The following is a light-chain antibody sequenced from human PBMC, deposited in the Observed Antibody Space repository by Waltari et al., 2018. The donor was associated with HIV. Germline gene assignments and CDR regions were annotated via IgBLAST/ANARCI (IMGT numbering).Light chain of an antibody. CDR1: VGVVNRSLC. CDR2: DSN. J-gene: IGLJ2*01. CDR3: LLSYDGDVV. Sequence: QPVVTQDSSLNVSPGGTVILPCAPSVGVVNRSLCPYWFQQRPGQAPKTLIFDSNNRYSWTPARFTGSFLGGKAALTLTGAQPEDDADYYCLLSYDGDVVFGGGTKLTVL. V-gene: IGLV7-46*01.